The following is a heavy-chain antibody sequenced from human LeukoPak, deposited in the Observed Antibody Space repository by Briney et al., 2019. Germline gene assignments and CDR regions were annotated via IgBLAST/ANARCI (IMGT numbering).Heavy chain of an antibody. CDR3: ARDRGYYYDSSGYYWDAFDI. CDR1: GFSFSSYG. D-gene: IGHD3-22*01. CDR2: ISSSSSYI. V-gene: IGHV3-21*01. J-gene: IGHJ3*02. Sequence: GGSLRLSCAASGFSFSSYGMHWVRQAPGKGLEWVSSISSSSSYIYYADSVKGRFTISRDNAKNSLYLQMNSLRAEDTAVYYCARDRGYYYDSSGYYWDAFDIWGQGTMVTVSS.